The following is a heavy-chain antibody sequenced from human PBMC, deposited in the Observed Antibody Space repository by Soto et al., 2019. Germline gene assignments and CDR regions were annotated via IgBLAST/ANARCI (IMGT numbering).Heavy chain of an antibody. CDR3: AREDGIVVVTAADY. CDR2: ISAYNGNT. V-gene: IGHV1-18*01. Sequence: ASVKLSCKASGYTFTSYGISWVRQAPGQGLEWMGWISAYNGNTNYAQKLQGRVTMTTDTSTSTAYMELRSLRSDDTAVYYCAREDGIVVVTAADYWGQGTLVTVSS. J-gene: IGHJ4*02. D-gene: IGHD2-21*02. CDR1: GYTFTSYG.